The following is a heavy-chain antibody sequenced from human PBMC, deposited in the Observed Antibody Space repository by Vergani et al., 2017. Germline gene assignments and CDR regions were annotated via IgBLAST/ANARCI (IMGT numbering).Heavy chain of an antibody. CDR2: INPNSGGT. D-gene: IGHD3-10*01. J-gene: IGHJ4*02. CDR1: GYTFTGYY. Sequence: QVQLVQSGAEVKKPGASVKVSCKASGYTFTGYYMHWVRQAPGQGLEWMGGINPNSGGTNYAQKLQGRVTMTTDTSTSTAYMELRSLRSDDTAVYYCARAPMVRGNYYFDYWGQGTLVTVSS. CDR3: ARAPMVRGNYYFDY. V-gene: IGHV1-2*02.